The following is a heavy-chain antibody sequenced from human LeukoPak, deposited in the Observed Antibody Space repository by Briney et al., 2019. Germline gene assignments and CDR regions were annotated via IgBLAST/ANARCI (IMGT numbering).Heavy chain of an antibody. Sequence: ASVKVSCKASGGTFSSYAISWVRQAPGQGLEWMGRFIPILGIANYAQKFQGRVTITADKSTSTAYMELSSLRSEDTAVYYCARDWPGEAGDFDPLDAFDIWGQGTMVTVSS. CDR1: GGTFSSYA. V-gene: IGHV1-69*04. J-gene: IGHJ3*02. D-gene: IGHD3-9*01. CDR3: ARDWPGEAGDFDPLDAFDI. CDR2: FIPILGIA.